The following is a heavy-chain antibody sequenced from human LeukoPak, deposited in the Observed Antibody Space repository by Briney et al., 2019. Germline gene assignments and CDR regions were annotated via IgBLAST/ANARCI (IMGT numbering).Heavy chain of an antibody. V-gene: IGHV3-23*01. Sequence: GGSLRLSCAASGXTFSSYAMSWVRQAPGRGLEWVSAISGSGGNTYYADSVNGRFTISRDNSKNTLYLQMNSLRAEDTAVYYCAKDWGDSSGSDYFDYWGQGTLVSVSS. D-gene: IGHD3-22*01. CDR2: ISGSGGNT. CDR3: AKDWGDSSGSDYFDY. J-gene: IGHJ4*02. CDR1: GXTFSSYA.